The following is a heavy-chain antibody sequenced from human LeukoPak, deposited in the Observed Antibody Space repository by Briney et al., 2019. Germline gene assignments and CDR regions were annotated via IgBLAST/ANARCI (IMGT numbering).Heavy chain of an antibody. CDR2: ISSSSSNL. D-gene: IGHD1-26*01. V-gene: IGHV3-21*01. CDR1: GFTFSSYS. J-gene: IGHJ4*02. Sequence: GGSLRLSCAASGFTFSSYSMNWVRQAPGKGLEWVSSISSSSSNLYYADSVKGRFTISRDNAKNSLYLQMNSLRAEDTAVYYCARAPQWEHTPYYFDYWGQGTLVTVSS. CDR3: ARAPQWEHTPYYFDY.